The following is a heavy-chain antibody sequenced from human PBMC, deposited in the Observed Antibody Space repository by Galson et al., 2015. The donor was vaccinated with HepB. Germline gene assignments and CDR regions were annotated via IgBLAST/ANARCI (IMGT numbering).Heavy chain of an antibody. D-gene: IGHD2-2*01. CDR3: ARDITVVPAAPDSDYYYYGMDV. Sequence: SVKVSCKASGYTFTSYYMHWVRQAPGQGLEWMGIINPSGGSTSYAQKLQGRVTMTRDTSTSTVYMELSSLRSEDTAVYYCARDITVVPAAPDSDYYYYGMDVWGQGTTVTVSS. CDR1: GYTFTSYY. V-gene: IGHV1-46*04. CDR2: INPSGGST. J-gene: IGHJ6*02.